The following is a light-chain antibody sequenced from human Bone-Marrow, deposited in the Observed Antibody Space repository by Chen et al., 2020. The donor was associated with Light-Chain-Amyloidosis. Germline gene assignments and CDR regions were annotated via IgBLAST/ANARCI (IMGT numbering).Light chain of an antibody. V-gene: IGLV3-21*02. CDR3: QVWDRSSDRPV. CDR1: NIGPTS. Sequence: SYVLTHPSSVSVAPGPTATIACGGNNIGPTSVHWYQQTPGQAPLLVVYDDSDRPSGIPERLSGSNSGNTATLNISRVEAGDEADYYCQVWDRSSDRPVFGGGTKLTVL. J-gene: IGLJ3*02. CDR2: DDS.